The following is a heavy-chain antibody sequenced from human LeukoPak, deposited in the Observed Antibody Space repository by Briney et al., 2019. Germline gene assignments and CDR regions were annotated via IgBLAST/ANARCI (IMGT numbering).Heavy chain of an antibody. CDR1: GDSVSSNSAA. V-gene: IGHV6-1*01. Sequence: SQTLSLTCAISGDSVSSNSAAWSWMRHSPSRGLEWLGSTYYRSKWYNDYAVSVKSRITINPDTSKNQFSLQLNPVTPEDTAVYYCARDPRTPAFDFWGQGTLVTVSS. D-gene: IGHD1-14*01. CDR2: TYYRSKWYN. J-gene: IGHJ4*02. CDR3: ARDPRTPAFDF.